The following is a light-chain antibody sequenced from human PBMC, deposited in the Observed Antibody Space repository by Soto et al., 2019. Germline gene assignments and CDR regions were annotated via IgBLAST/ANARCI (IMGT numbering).Light chain of an antibody. CDR3: QQYGSSYT. J-gene: IGKJ2*01. V-gene: IGKV3-20*01. Sequence: EIVLTQSPGTLSLSPGERATLSCRASQSVSSSYLAWYQQNPGQAPRLLIYGASSRATGIPDRFSGSGSGTDFTLTISRVEPEEFAVYYCQQYGSSYTFGQGTKLAIK. CDR2: GAS. CDR1: QSVSSSY.